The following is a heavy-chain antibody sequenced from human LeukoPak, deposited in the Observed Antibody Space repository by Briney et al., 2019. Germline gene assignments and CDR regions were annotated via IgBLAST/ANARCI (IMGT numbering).Heavy chain of an antibody. D-gene: IGHD2-15*01. CDR1: GGSFSGYY. CDR3: ARDYCSGGSCYYWYFDL. J-gene: IGHJ2*01. CDR2: INHSGST. V-gene: IGHV4-34*01. Sequence: SETLSLTRAVYGGSFSGYYWSWIRQPPGKGLEWIGEINHSGSTNYNPSLKSRVTISVDTSKNQFSLKLSSVTAADTAVYYCARDYCSGGSCYYWYFDLWGRSTLVTVSS.